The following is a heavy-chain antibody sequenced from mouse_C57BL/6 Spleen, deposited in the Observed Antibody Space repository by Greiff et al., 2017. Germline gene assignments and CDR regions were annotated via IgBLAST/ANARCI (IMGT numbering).Heavy chain of an antibody. CDR2: IWSGGST. J-gene: IGHJ4*01. CDR1: GFSLTSYG. D-gene: IGHD1-1*01. V-gene: IGHV2-2*01. Sequence: VQLVESGPGLVQPSQSLSITCTVSGFSLTSYGVHWVRQSPGKGLEWLGVIWSGGSTDYNAAFISRLSISKDNSKSQVFFKMNSLQADDTAIYYCARNEATVVATGAMDYWGQGTSVTVSS. CDR3: ARNEATVVATGAMDY.